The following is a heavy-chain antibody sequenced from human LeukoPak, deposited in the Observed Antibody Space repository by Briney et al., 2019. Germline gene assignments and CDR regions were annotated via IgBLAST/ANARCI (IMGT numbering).Heavy chain of an antibody. Sequence: PGGSLRLSCAASGFTFSSYWMSWVRQAPGKGLEWVANIKQDGSEKYYVDSVKGRFTISRDNAKNSLYLQMNSLRAEDTAVYYCARLGAAAAAGPWFDPWGQGTLVTVSS. V-gene: IGHV3-7*01. D-gene: IGHD6-13*01. CDR3: ARLGAAAAAGPWFDP. CDR2: IKQDGSEK. J-gene: IGHJ5*02. CDR1: GFTFSSYW.